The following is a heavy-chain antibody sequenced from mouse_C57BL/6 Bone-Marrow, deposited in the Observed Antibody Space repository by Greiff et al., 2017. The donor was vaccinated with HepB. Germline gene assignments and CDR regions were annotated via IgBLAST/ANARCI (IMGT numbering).Heavy chain of an antibody. D-gene: IGHD6-2*01. J-gene: IGHJ2*01. CDR3: AREQVYLYYVDY. CDR1: GYTFTSYG. Sequence: QVQLQQSGAELARPGASVKLSCKASGYTFTSYGISWVKQRTGQGLEWIGEIYPRSGNTYYNEKFKGKATLTADKSSSTEYMELRSLTSEDSAVYFCAREQVYLYYVDYWGQGTTLTVSS. V-gene: IGHV1-81*01. CDR2: IYPRSGNT.